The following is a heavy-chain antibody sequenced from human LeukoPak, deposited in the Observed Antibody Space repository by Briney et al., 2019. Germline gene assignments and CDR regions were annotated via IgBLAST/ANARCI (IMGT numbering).Heavy chain of an antibody. CDR1: GASISSYY. D-gene: IGHD1-1*01. V-gene: IGHV4-59*08. J-gene: IGHJ4*02. CDR2: ISYSGST. CDR3: ARRRGTAPLYYFDY. Sequence: PSETLSLTCTVSGASISSYYWNWIRQPPGKGLEWIGCISYSGSTNYNPSLKSRVTISVDTSKNQFSLKLSSVTAADTAVYYCARRRGTAPLYYFDYWGQGTLVTVSS.